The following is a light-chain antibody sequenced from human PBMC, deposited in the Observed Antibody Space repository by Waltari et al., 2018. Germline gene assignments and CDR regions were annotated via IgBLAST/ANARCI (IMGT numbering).Light chain of an antibody. V-gene: IGKV3-20*01. CDR2: AAT. CDR1: PSVSRA. CDR3: QHYVNLPVT. J-gene: IGKJ1*01. Sequence: EIVFTQSPGTLPLSPGERATLSCRASPSVSRALAWYQQKPGQAPRLLIYAATTRATGVPDRFSGSGSGTDFSLTISRLDPEDFAVYYCQHYVNLPVTFGQGTKVEI.